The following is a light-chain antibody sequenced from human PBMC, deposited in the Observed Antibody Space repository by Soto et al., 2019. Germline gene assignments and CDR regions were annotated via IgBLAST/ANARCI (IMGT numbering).Light chain of an antibody. CDR1: QSVGSSY. J-gene: IGKJ1*01. Sequence: EIVLTQSPGTLSLSQGERATLSCRASQSVGSSYFAWYQQKPAQAPRLLIYGASSRAPGIPDRFSGSGSGTDFTLTISRLEPEDFAVYYCQQYGSSPWTFGQVTKVE. V-gene: IGKV3-20*01. CDR3: QQYGSSPWT. CDR2: GAS.